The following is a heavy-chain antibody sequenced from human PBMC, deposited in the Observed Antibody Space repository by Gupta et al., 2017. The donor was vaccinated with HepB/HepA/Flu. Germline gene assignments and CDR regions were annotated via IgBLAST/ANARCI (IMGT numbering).Heavy chain of an antibody. CDR2: INPNSGDT. J-gene: IGHJ4*02. Sequence: QVQLVQSGAEVKKPGASVKVSCKASGYTFTGYYLHWVRQAPGQGLEWLGWINPNSGDTNSAQNFQGRVTMTRDTSMSTAYMELSRLRSDDTALYYCARSLGSGRDDYWGQGTLVTVSS. D-gene: IGHD2-15*01. CDR3: ARSLGSGRDDY. V-gene: IGHV1-2*02. CDR1: GYTFTGYY.